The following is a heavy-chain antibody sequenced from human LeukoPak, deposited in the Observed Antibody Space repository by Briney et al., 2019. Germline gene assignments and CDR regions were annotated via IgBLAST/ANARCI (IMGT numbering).Heavy chain of an antibody. D-gene: IGHD2-21*01. V-gene: IGHV4-59*12. J-gene: IGHJ5*02. Sequence: SETLSLTCTVSGGSISSDYWSWIRQPPGKGLEWIGHIYYSGRTNYNPSLKSRVTMSLDTSKNQFSLKLSSVTAADTAVYYCARDMGDFDPWGQGTLVTVSS. CDR3: ARDMGDFDP. CDR1: GGSISSDY. CDR2: IYYSGRT.